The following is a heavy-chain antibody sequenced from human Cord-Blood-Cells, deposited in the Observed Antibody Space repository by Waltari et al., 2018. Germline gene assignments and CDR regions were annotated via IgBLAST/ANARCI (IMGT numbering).Heavy chain of an antibody. V-gene: IGHV1-2*06. D-gene: IGHD6-13*01. CDR1: GYTFTGYY. J-gene: IGHJ4*02. CDR2: INPNRGGT. Sequence: QVQLVQSGAEVKKPGASVKVSCTASGYTFTGYYMHWVRQAPGQGLEWRGRINPNRGGTNYSQKFRGRVTRTRDTSISTAYMELSMLRSDDTAVYYCARLIAAAGTSDYWGQGTLVTVSS. CDR3: ARLIAAAGTSDY.